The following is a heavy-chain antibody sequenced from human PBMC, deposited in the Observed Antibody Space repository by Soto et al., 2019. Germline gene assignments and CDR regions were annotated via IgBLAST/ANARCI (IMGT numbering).Heavy chain of an antibody. J-gene: IGHJ4*02. Sequence: EVQLVESGGGLVQPGGSLRLSCAASGXXXNNYYMVWVRQAPGRGLEWVANINQDGSAKYYVDSVKGRFTISRDNAKSSLYLQINSLRAEDTATYYCGRGFGGTHWGQGSLVTVSS. CDR2: INQDGSAK. V-gene: IGHV3-7*05. CDR1: GXXXNNYY. CDR3: GRGFGGTH. D-gene: IGHD2-15*01.